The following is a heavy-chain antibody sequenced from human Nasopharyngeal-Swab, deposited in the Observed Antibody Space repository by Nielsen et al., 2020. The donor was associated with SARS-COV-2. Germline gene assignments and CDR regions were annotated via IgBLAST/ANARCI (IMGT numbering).Heavy chain of an antibody. CDR3: ARDAQYQLLGESCDY. CDR2: ISAYNGNT. D-gene: IGHD2-2*01. Sequence: ASVKVSCKASGYTFTSYGISWVRQAPGQGLEWMGWISAYNGNTNYAQKPQGRVTMTTDTSTSTAYMELRSLRSDDTAVYYCARDAQYQLLGESCDYWGQGTLVTVSS. CDR1: GYTFTSYG. J-gene: IGHJ4*02. V-gene: IGHV1-18*01.